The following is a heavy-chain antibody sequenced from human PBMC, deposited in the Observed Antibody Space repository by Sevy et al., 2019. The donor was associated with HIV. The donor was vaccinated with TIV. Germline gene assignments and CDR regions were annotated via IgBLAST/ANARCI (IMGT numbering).Heavy chain of an antibody. J-gene: IGHJ6*02. V-gene: IGHV4-34*01. CDR1: GGSFSGYY. CDR3: ARGPEMATPYYYYGMDV. CDR2: INHSGST. Sequence: SETLSLTCAVYGGSFSGYYWSWIRQPPGKGLEWIGEINHSGSTNYNPSLKSRVTISVATSKNQFSLKLSSVTAADTAVYYCARGPEMATPYYYYGMDVWGQGTTVTVSS. D-gene: IGHD5-12*01.